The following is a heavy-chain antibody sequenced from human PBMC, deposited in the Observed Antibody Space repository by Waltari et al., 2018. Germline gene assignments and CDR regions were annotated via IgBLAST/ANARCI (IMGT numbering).Heavy chain of an antibody. J-gene: IGHJ4*02. V-gene: IGHV3-7*03. CDR1: GFSFRAYW. Sequence: EVQLTESGGGLVQQGGSLRLSCRAAGFSFRAYWMTWVRQAPGKGLEWVANIKYDGSATYHADSVNGRFSISRDNAKNSLYLQMNSVSAEDTAIYYCARGSPGYVRVWDSWGQGTMVTVSS. CDR3: ARGSPGYVRVWDS. CDR2: IKYDGSAT. D-gene: IGHD2-2*01.